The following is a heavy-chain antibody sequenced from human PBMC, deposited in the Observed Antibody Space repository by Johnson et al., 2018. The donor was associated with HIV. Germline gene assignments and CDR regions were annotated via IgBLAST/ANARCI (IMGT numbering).Heavy chain of an antibody. J-gene: IGHJ3*02. V-gene: IGHV3-66*02. Sequence: VQLVESGGGLVQPGGSLRLSCAASGITVSSNYMSWVRQAPGKGLEWVSVIFSVGNAYYADSVKGRFTISRDNSNNMVYLQMNSLGPEDTAVYYCAREGRDMVTRGAFDIWGQGTVVTVSS. CDR1: GITVSSNY. CDR3: AREGRDMVTRGAFDI. CDR2: IFSVGNA. D-gene: IGHD5-18*01.